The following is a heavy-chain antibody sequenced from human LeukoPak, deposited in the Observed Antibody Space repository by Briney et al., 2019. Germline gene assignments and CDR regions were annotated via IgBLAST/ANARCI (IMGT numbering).Heavy chain of an antibody. V-gene: IGHV4-59*01. Sequence: SETLSLTCAVYGGSFSGYYWSWIRQPPGKGLEWIGYIYYSGSTNYNPSLKSRVTISVDTSKNQFSLKLSSVTAADTAVYYCARGQLELRYWGQGTLVTVSS. CDR3: ARGQLELRY. J-gene: IGHJ4*02. D-gene: IGHD1-7*01. CDR2: IYYSGST. CDR1: GGSFSGYY.